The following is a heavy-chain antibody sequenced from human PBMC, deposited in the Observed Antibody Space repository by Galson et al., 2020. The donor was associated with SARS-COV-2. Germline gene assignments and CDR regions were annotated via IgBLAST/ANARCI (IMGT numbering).Heavy chain of an antibody. CDR1: GFTFSSYT. Sequence: NSAGSLRLSCAASGFTFSSYTMNWVRQAPGKGLEWLSSISSRRNNIYYADSVKGRFTISRDNVKKLLFSEMSSLRADDAAVYYCARDLLLWFRGGGNYYGMDVWGRGTTVTVSS. J-gene: IGHJ6*02. CDR2: ISSRRNNI. CDR3: ARDLLLWFRGGGNYYGMDV. D-gene: IGHD3-10*01. V-gene: IGHV3-21*01.